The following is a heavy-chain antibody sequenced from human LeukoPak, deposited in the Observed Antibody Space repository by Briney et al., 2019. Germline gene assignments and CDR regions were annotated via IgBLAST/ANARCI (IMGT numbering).Heavy chain of an antibody. CDR3: ARQRPRSSGDDFDY. Sequence: SSETLSLTCTVSGGSMSSYYWSWIRQPPGKGLEWIGYIYYSGSTNYNPSLKSRVTISVDTSKNQFSLKLSSVTAADTAVYYCARQRPRSSGDDFDYWGQGTLVTVSS. D-gene: IGHD7-27*01. V-gene: IGHV4-59*08. J-gene: IGHJ4*02. CDR2: IYYSGST. CDR1: GGSMSSYY.